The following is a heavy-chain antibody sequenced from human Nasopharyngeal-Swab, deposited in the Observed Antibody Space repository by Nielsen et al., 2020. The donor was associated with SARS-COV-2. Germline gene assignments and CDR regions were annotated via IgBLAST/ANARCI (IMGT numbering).Heavy chain of an antibody. J-gene: IGHJ4*02. D-gene: IGHD2-21*02. CDR2: ISGDGGSI. Sequence: PGKGLEWVSLISGDGGSIYYADSVKGRFTISRDNSKNSLYLQMNSLRTEDTALYYCAKVPTPYCGGDCYGDSFDYWGQGTLVTVSS. V-gene: IGHV3-43*01. CDR3: AKVPTPYCGGDCYGDSFDY.